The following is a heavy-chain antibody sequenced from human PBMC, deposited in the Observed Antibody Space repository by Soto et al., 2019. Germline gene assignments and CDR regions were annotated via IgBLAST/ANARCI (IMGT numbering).Heavy chain of an antibody. V-gene: IGHV3-7*03. Sequence: GSLLLSCSASGFTFSSYWMSWVRQAAGKGLEWVANIKQDGSEKYYVDSVKGRFTISRDNAKNSLYLQMNSLRAEDTAVYYCARDRGVVAATGRWYYYGMDVWGQGTTVTVSS. CDR3: ARDRGVVAATGRWYYYGMDV. CDR1: GFTFSSYW. J-gene: IGHJ6*02. CDR2: IKQDGSEK. D-gene: IGHD2-15*01.